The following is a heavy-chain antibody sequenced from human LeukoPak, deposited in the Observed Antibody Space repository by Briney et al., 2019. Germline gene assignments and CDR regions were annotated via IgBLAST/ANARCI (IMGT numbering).Heavy chain of an antibody. D-gene: IGHD6-13*01. Sequence: SATLSLTSAVYGGSFSGYYWSWIRPPPRKGLEWIGEINHSGGTNYNPNIKSRVTISVDTSKNPFSLNLTSVTAPGTAGYYCARLYIGGYSRSTNYNWFDPWGQGTLVTVSS. J-gene: IGHJ5*02. CDR1: GGSFSGYY. V-gene: IGHV4-34*01. CDR2: INHSGGT. CDR3: ARLYIGGYSRSTNYNWFDP.